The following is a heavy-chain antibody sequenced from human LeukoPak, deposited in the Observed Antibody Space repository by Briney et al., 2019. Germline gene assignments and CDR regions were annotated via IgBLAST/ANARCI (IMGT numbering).Heavy chain of an antibody. CDR2: IYSGGST. J-gene: IGHJ2*01. V-gene: IGHV3-53*01. CDR3: ARGMGQWLARGHWYFDL. CDR1: GFTVSSNY. D-gene: IGHD6-19*01. Sequence: GGSLRLSCAASGFTVSSNYMSWVRQAPGKGLEWVSLIYSGGSTYYADSVKGRFTISRDNTRNTLYLQMNSLRAEDTAVYYCARGMGQWLARGHWYFDLWGRGTLVTVSS.